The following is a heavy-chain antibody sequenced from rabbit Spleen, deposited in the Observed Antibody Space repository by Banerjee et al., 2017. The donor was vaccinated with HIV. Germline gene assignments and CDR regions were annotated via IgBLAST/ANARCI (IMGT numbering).Heavy chain of an antibody. CDR1: GFSFSSGYW. Sequence: QSLEESGGDLVKPGASLTLTCTASGFSFSSGYWICWVRQAPGKGLEWIACIYGDSGGSTYYASWAKGRLTISKTSSTTVTLQMTSLTAADTATYFCAREGPTSTYAFDLWGQGTLVTVS. D-gene: IGHD1-1*01. V-gene: IGHV1S40*01. CDR3: AREGPTSTYAFDL. CDR2: IYGDSGGST. J-gene: IGHJ3*01.